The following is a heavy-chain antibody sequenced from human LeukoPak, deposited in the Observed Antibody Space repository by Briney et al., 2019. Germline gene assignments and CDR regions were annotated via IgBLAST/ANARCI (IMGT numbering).Heavy chain of an antibody. J-gene: IGHJ4*02. CDR2: IYYIGNT. CDR1: GGSISSSSYY. CDR3: ARGPHYYGSGSRVDY. D-gene: IGHD3-10*01. Sequence: SETLSLTCTVSGGSISSSSYYWSWIRQPPGKGLEWIGYIYYIGNTNYNPSLKSRVTISVDTSKNQFSLKLSSVTAADTAVYYCARGPHYYGSGSRVDYWGQGTLVTVSS. V-gene: IGHV4-61*01.